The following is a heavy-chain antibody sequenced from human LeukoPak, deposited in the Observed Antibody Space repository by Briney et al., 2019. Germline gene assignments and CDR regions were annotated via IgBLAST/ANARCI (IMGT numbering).Heavy chain of an antibody. CDR1: GYTFTGYY. CDR2: INPNNGGT. V-gene: IGHV1-2*02. Sequence: ASVKVSCKASGYTFTGYYMHWVRQAPGQGLEWMGWINPNNGGTNYAQKFQGRVTMTRDTSISTAYMELSRLRSDDTAVYYCARGGAAAXTSXYXXGMDVWGQGTXVTVSS. CDR3: ARGGAAAXTSXYXXGMDV. D-gene: IGHD6-13*01. J-gene: IGHJ6*02.